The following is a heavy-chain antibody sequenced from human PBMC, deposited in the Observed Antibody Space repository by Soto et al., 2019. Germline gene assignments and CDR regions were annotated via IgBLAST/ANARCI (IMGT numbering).Heavy chain of an antibody. CDR2: IYYSGST. V-gene: IGHV4-59*01. D-gene: IGHD5-12*01. CDR3: ASRRDGYNYWDY. CDR1: GGSISSYY. Sequence: SETLSLTCTVSGGSISSYYWSWIRQPPGKGLEWIGYIYYSGSTNYNPSLKSRVTISVDTSKNQFSLKLSSVTAADTAVYYCASRRDGYNYWDYWGQGTLVTVSS. J-gene: IGHJ4*02.